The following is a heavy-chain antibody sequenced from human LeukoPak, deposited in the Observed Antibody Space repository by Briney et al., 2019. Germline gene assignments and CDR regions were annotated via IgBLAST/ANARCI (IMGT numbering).Heavy chain of an antibody. V-gene: IGHV3-9*01. CDR1: GGSFSGYY. J-gene: IGHJ4*02. CDR2: ISWNSGSI. Sequence: LSLTCAVYGGSFSGYYRSWIRQPPGKGLEWVSGISWNSGSIGYADSVKGRFTISRDNAKNSLYLQMNSLRAEDTALYYCAKDPYSSGGYFDYWGQGTLVTVSS. CDR3: AKDPYSSGGYFDY. D-gene: IGHD6-19*01.